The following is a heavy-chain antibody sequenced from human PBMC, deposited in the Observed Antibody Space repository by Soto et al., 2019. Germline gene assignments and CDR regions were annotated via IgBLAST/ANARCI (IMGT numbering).Heavy chain of an antibody. D-gene: IGHD4-17*01. CDR2: IIPIFGTA. CDR3: ASRGVTTVPKPFDY. CDR1: GGTFSSYA. V-gene: IGHV1-69*13. J-gene: IGHJ4*02. Sequence: ASVKVSCKASGGTFSSYAISWVRQAPGQGLEWMGGIIPIFGTANYAQKFQGRVTITADESTSTAYMELSSLRSEDTAVYYCASRGVTTVPKPFDYWGQGTLVTVSS.